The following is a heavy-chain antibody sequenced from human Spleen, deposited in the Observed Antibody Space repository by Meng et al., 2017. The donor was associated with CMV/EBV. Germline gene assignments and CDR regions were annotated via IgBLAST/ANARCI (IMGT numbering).Heavy chain of an antibody. Sequence: CKVSGYTFTNYWIGWVRQMPGKGREWMGIICPDDSDNRYSPSFQGQVTISDDKSISTAYLQWSTLKASDSAMYYCARPGLDSSGQDYWGQGTLVTVSS. J-gene: IGHJ4*02. CDR1: GYTFTNYW. CDR3: ARPGLDSSGQDY. D-gene: IGHD3-22*01. CDR2: ICPDDSDN. V-gene: IGHV5-51*01.